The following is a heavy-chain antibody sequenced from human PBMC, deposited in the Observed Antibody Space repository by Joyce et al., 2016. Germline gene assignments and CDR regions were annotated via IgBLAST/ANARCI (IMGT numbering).Heavy chain of an antibody. Sequence: QVQLQASGPGLVKPSQTLYLTCSVSGGSISSGDYYWGWIRQPQGKGLEWIGYIYYTGSTYYNLSHKSRITMSVDTSKNQFSLKLSSVTAADTAVYYCARVTWFGDKGFDYWGQGTLVTVSS. J-gene: IGHJ4*02. CDR2: IYYTGST. V-gene: IGHV4-30-4*01. CDR1: GGSISSGDYY. D-gene: IGHD3-10*01. CDR3: ARVTWFGDKGFDY.